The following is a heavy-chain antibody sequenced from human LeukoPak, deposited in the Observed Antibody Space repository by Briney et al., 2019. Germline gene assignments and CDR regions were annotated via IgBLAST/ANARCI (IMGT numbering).Heavy chain of an antibody. CDR3: ARDGSSPNYGSGSSYYYGMDV. J-gene: IGHJ6*02. Sequence: GGSLRLSCAASGFTFSSYAMSWVRQAPGKGLEWVSAISGSGGSTYYADSVKGRFTISRDNAKNSLCLQMNSLRAEDTAVYYCARDGSSPNYGSGSSYYYGMDVWGQGTTVTVSS. D-gene: IGHD3-10*01. CDR1: GFTFSSYA. V-gene: IGHV3-23*01. CDR2: ISGSGGST.